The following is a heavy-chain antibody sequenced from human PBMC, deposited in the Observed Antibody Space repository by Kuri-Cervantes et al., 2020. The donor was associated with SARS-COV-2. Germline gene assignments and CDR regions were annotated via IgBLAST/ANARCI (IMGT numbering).Heavy chain of an antibody. J-gene: IGHJ4*02. CDR2: ISGNSVWI. CDR1: GFAFSSHS. Sequence: GGSLRLSCAASGFAFSSHSMTWLRQAPGRELEWVSAISGNSVWIYYADSVEGRFTISRDNSKNIVYLQMNSLGADDTAVYYCGPFSRYAYDFDKWGQGILVTVSS. V-gene: IGHV3-23*01. CDR3: GPFSRYAYDFDK. D-gene: IGHD3-9*01.